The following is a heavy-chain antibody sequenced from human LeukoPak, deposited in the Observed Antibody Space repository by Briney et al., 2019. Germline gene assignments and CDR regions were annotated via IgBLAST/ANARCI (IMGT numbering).Heavy chain of an antibody. CDR2: ISWNSGSI. V-gene: IGHV3-9*01. CDR1: GFTFDDYA. CDR3: AKDVSSSWYGEDCFDY. Sequence: PGRSLRLSCAASGFTFDDYAMHWVRQAPGKGLEWVSGISWNSGSIGYADSVKGRFTISRDNAKNSLYLQMNSLRAEDTALYYCAKDVSSSWYGEDCFDYWGQGTLVTVSS. D-gene: IGHD6-13*01. J-gene: IGHJ4*02.